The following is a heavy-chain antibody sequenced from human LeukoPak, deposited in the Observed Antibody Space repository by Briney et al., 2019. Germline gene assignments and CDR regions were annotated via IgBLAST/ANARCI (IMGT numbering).Heavy chain of an antibody. CDR2: ISGSGGST. CDR3: AKEGYRYGYAIDY. D-gene: IGHD5-18*01. J-gene: IGHJ4*02. CDR1: GFIFSNTW. Sequence: PGGSLRLSCVASGFIFSNTWMSWVRQAPGKGLEWVSAISGSGGSTYYADSVKGRFTISRDNSKNTLYLQMNSLRAEDTAVYYCAKEGYRYGYAIDYWGQGTLVTVSS. V-gene: IGHV3-23*01.